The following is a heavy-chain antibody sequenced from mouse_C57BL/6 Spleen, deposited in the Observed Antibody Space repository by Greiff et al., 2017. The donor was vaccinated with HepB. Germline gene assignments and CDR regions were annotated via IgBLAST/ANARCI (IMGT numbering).Heavy chain of an antibody. CDR2: ISSGGSYT. D-gene: IGHD4-1*02. Sequence: EVHLVESGGDLVKPGGSLKLSCAASGFTFSSYGMSWVRQTPDKRLEWVATISSGGSYTYYPDSVKGRFTISRDNAKNTLYLQMSSLKSEDTAMYYCARLSTGTWGYWGQGTTLTVSS. CDR3: ARLSTGTWGY. CDR1: GFTFSSYG. J-gene: IGHJ2*01. V-gene: IGHV5-6*01.